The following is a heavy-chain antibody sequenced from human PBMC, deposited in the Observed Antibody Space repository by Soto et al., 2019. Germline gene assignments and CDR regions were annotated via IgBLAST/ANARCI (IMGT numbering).Heavy chain of an antibody. V-gene: IGHV3-66*01. Sequence: EVQLVESGGGLVQPGGSLRLSCAASGFTVSNNYMSWVRQAPGKGLEWVSIFYGADTAYYTDSVKGRFALSRDNSKNTLFLQMNSLRAEDTAVYYCARDGPTTPGGMDVWGQGTTVTVSS. D-gene: IGHD1-1*01. CDR1: GFTVSNNY. CDR3: ARDGPTTPGGMDV. J-gene: IGHJ6*02. CDR2: FYGADTA.